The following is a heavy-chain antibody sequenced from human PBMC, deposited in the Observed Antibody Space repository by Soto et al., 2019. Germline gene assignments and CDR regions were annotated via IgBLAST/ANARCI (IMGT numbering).Heavy chain of an antibody. J-gene: IGHJ4*02. D-gene: IGHD2-2*01. V-gene: IGHV1-8*01. Sequence: GASVNVSCKASGYTFTSYDINWVRQATGQGLEWMGWMNPNSGNTGYAQKFQGRVTMTRNTSISTAYMELSSLRSEDTAVYYCARGASGAQYCSSTSCYRDAYFDFWGQGAQVTVPS. CDR3: ARGASGAQYCSSTSCYRDAYFDF. CDR1: GYTFTSYD. CDR2: MNPNSGNT.